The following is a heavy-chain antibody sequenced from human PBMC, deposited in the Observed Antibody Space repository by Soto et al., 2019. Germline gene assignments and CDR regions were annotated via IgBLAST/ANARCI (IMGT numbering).Heavy chain of an antibody. Sequence: GGSLRLACAASGFTFSTYSMNWVRQAPGKGLEWVSSISGSGNYTHYADFLRGRFTISRDNAKTSLYLQMNSLRAEDTAVYYCAREGINNYNEYYFDSWGQGTVVTVSS. CDR1: GFTFSTYS. V-gene: IGHV3-21*01. D-gene: IGHD4-4*01. J-gene: IGHJ4*02. CDR3: AREGINNYNEYYFDS. CDR2: ISGSGNYT.